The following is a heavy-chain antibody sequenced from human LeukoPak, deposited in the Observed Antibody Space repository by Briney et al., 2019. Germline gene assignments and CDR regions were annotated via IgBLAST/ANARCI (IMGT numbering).Heavy chain of an antibody. CDR1: GGSISSYY. D-gene: IGHD1-26*01. J-gene: IGHJ4*02. Sequence: SETLSLTCTVSGGSISSYYWSWIRKPPGKGLEWIGYIYYSGSTNYNPSLKSRVTISVDTSKNQFSLKLSSVTAADTAVYYCARDLSGSSDFDYWGQGTLVTVSS. V-gene: IGHV4-59*08. CDR2: IYYSGST. CDR3: ARDLSGSSDFDY.